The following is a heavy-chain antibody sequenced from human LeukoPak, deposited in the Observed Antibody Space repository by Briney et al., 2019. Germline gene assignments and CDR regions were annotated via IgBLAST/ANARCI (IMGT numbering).Heavy chain of an antibody. Sequence: PGGSPRLSCAASGFTFSSYSMNWVRQAPGKGLEWVSSISSSSSYIYYADSVKGRFTISRDNAKNSLYLQMNSLRAEDTAVYYCARGADYYDSSGPVLFDYWGKGTLVTVSS. CDR3: ARGADYYDSSGPVLFDY. J-gene: IGHJ4*02. V-gene: IGHV3-21*01. CDR1: GFTFSSYS. CDR2: ISSSSSYI. D-gene: IGHD3-22*01.